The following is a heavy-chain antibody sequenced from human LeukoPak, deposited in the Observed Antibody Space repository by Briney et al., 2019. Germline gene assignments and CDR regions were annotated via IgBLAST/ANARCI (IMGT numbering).Heavy chain of an antibody. CDR3: ATAINDFWSGTFDY. CDR2: ISAYNGNT. CDR1: GYTFTSYG. D-gene: IGHD3-3*01. V-gene: IGHV1-18*01. Sequence: ASVKVSCKASGYTFTSYGISWVRQAPGQGLEWMGWISAYNGNTNYAQKLRGRVTMTTDTSTSTAYMELRSLRSDDTAVYYCATAINDFWSGTFDYWGQGTLVTVSS. J-gene: IGHJ4*02.